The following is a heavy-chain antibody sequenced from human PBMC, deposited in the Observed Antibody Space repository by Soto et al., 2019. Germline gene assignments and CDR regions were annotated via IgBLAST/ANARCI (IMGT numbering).Heavy chain of an antibody. CDR2: MSSDGSKI. V-gene: IGHV3-30*18. CDR1: GFDFTYYA. D-gene: IGHD1-26*01. J-gene: IGHJ4*02. Sequence: QVQLVESGGGAVQPGESLRLSCVASGFDFTYYAMHWVRQAPGKGLESVAVMSSDGSKIHHTDSVMGRFTISRDNSKNTLYLQMNSLREEDTAVYFCAKDEGVGGTLGLFDYWGQGSLGSVSS. CDR3: AKDEGVGGTLGLFDY.